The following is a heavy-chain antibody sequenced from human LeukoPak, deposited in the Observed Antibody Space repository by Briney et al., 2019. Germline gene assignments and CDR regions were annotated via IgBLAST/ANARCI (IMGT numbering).Heavy chain of an antibody. D-gene: IGHD2-2*01. J-gene: IGHJ3*02. CDR1: GGSISSGSYY. V-gene: IGHV4-61*02. CDR2: IYTSGST. Sequence: SQTLSLTCTVSGGSISSGSYYWSWIRQPAGKGLEWIGRIYTSGSTNYNPSLKSRVTISVDTSKNQSSLKLSSVTAADTAVYYCARGTMPDAFDIWGQGTMVTVSS. CDR3: ARGTMPDAFDI.